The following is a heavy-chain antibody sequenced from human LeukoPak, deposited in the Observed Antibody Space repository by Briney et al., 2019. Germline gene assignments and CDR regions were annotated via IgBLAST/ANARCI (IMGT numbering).Heavy chain of an antibody. J-gene: IGHJ2*01. CDR1: GGSISSYY. V-gene: IGHV4-59*01. CDR2: IYYSGST. D-gene: IGHD6-13*01. Sequence: SETLSLTCTVSGGSISSYYWSWIRQPPGKGLEWIGYIYYSGSTNYNPSLKSRVTISVDTSKNQFSPKLSSVTAADTAVYYCARGVSSSWHFDLWGRGTLVTVSS. CDR3: ARGVSSSWHFDL.